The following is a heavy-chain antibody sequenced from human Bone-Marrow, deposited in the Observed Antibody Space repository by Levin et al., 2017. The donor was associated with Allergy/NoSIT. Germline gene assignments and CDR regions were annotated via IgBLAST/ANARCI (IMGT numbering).Heavy chain of an antibody. D-gene: IGHD3-9*01. V-gene: IGHV3-23*01. Sequence: PGGSLRLSCAASGFTFSSYAMSWVRQAPGKGLEWVSAISGSGGSTYYADSVKGRFTISRDNSKNTLYLQMNSLRAEDTAVYYCAKDTGYYDILTGLYVTDYYYGMDVWGQGTTVTVSS. CDR1: GFTFSSYA. J-gene: IGHJ6*02. CDR3: AKDTGYYDILTGLYVTDYYYGMDV. CDR2: ISGSGGST.